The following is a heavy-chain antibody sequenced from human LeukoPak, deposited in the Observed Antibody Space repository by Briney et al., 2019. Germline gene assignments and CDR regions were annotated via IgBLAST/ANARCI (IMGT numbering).Heavy chain of an antibody. CDR2: INPNSGGT. J-gene: IGHJ5*02. CDR3: ARESAFAGELLRADWFDP. Sequence: GASVKVSCKASGYTFTGYYMHWVRQAPGQGLEWMGWINPNSGGTNYAQKFQGRVTMTRDTSISTAYMELSRLRSDDTAVYYCARESAFAGELLRADWFDPWGQGTLVTVSS. D-gene: IGHD1-26*01. V-gene: IGHV1-2*02. CDR1: GYTFTGYY.